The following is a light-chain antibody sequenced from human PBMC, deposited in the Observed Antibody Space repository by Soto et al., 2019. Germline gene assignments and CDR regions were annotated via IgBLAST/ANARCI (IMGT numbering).Light chain of an antibody. V-gene: IGKV3-11*01. CDR2: ASS. Sequence: EIVVTQSPATLSLSPGERVTLSCRASQSVSSHLAWYQQRPGQAPRLLIYASSNRATGIPARFSGSGSGTDFALTISSIEPEDFAVYYCQHRSDWPPAYTFGQGTKLEIK. CDR1: QSVSSH. CDR3: QHRSDWPPAYT. J-gene: IGKJ2*01.